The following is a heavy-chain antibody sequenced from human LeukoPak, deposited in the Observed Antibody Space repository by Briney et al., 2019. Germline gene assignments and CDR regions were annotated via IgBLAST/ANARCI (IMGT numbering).Heavy chain of an antibody. CDR2: IRYDGSNK. CDR1: GFTFSSYG. D-gene: IGHD2-8*01. J-gene: IGHJ6*03. V-gene: IGHV3-30*02. Sequence: GGSLRLSCAASGFTFSSYGMHWVRQAPGKGLEWVAFIRYDGSNKYYADSVKGRFTISRDNSKNTLYLQMNSLRAEDTAVYYCAKSPLNGYYYYYMDVWGKGTTVTVSS. CDR3: AKSPLNGYYYYYMDV.